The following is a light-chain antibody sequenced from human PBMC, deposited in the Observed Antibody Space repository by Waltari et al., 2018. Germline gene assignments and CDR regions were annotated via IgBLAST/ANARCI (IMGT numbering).Light chain of an antibody. CDR1: AFPRHF. V-gene: IGLV3-25*03. CDR2: KDT. Sequence: SYELTQPPSVSVSPGQTARITCSGDAFPRHFAYWYQQKPGQAPVLVIYKDTERPSGIPERFSGSSSGNTVTLTIRGVQAEDEADYYCLSADSSGPYLYGVGTGTTVTVL. CDR3: LSADSSGPYLYG. J-gene: IGLJ1*01.